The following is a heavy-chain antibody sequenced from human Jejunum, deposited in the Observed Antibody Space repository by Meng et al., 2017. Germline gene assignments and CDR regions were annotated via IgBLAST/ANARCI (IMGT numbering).Heavy chain of an antibody. CDR3: ARAYYFESSGYYNDY. Sequence: GGYMRLPCAASGFNFNAYAMSWVRQAPGKGLEWVSSTRGSGGSVYDADSVKGRFTISRDNSKNVLYLQMNSLRAEDTAVDYCARAYYFESSGYYNDYWGHGTLVTVSS. CDR2: TRGSGGSV. D-gene: IGHD3-22*01. J-gene: IGHJ4*01. CDR1: GFNFNAYA. V-gene: IGHV3-23*01.